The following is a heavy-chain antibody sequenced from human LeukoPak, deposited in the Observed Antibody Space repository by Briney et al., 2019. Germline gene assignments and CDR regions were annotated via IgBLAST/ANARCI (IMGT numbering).Heavy chain of an antibody. Sequence: PSETLSLTCTVSGGSISSGDYYWSWIRQPPGKGLEWIGYISYSGSTNYSPSLKSRVTISVDTSRNQFSLKLRSVTAADTALYYCARDLEGGSYSGGDFFDYWGQGTLVTVSS. D-gene: IGHD1-26*01. CDR1: GGSISSGDYY. CDR3: ARDLEGGSYSGGDFFDY. V-gene: IGHV4-61*08. CDR2: ISYSGST. J-gene: IGHJ4*02.